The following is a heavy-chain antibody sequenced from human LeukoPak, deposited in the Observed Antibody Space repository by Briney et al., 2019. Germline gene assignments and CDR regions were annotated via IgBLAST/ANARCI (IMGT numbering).Heavy chain of an antibody. Sequence: SETLSLTCTVSGGSISSYYWSWIRQPPGKGLEWIGYAYYSGSTNYNPSLKSRVTISVDTSKNQFSLKLSSVTAADTAVYYCARAPLIGYCSSTSCYEGRYGMDVWGQGTTVTVSS. V-gene: IGHV4-59*01. J-gene: IGHJ6*02. CDR3: ARAPLIGYCSSTSCYEGRYGMDV. CDR2: AYYSGST. D-gene: IGHD2-2*01. CDR1: GGSISSYY.